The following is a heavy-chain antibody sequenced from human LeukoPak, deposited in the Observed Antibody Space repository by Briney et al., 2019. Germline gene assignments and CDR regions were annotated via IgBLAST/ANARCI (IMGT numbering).Heavy chain of an antibody. CDR3: ARDPSAVAAVWFDP. V-gene: IGHV4-61*02. CDR2: IYTSGST. J-gene: IGHJ5*02. Sequence: SETLSLTCTVSGGSISSGSYYWSWIRQPAGKGLEWIGRIYTSGSTNYNPSLKSRVTISVDTSKNQFSLKLSSVTAADTAVYYCARDPSAVAAVWFDPWGQGTLVTVSS. CDR1: GGSISSGSYY. D-gene: IGHD6-19*01.